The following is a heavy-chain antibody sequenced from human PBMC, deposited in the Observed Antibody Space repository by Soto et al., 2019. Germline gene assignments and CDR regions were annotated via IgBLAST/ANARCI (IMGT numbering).Heavy chain of an antibody. CDR1: GFTFSSYA. CDR2: ISYDGSNK. Sequence: GGSLRLSCAASGFTFSSYAMHWVRQAPGKGLEWVAVISYDGSNKYYADSVKGRFTISRDNSKNTLYLQMDSLRGEDTAVYYCAKDRWTYSRSTKVFESWGHGTLVTVSS. V-gene: IGHV3-30-3*01. CDR3: AKDRWTYSRSTKVFES. J-gene: IGHJ4*01. D-gene: IGHD6-13*01.